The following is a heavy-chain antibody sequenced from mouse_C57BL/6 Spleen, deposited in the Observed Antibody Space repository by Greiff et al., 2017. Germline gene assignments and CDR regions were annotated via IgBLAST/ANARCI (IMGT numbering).Heavy chain of an antibody. V-gene: IGHV3-6*01. J-gene: IGHJ4*01. CDR2: ISYDGSN. Sequence: EVKVEESGPGLVKPSQSLSLTCSVTGYSITSGYYWNWIRQFPGNKLEWMGYISYDGSNNYNPSLKNRISITRDTSKNQFFLKLNSVTTEDTATYYCANYYGSSYAMDYWGQGTSVTVSS. D-gene: IGHD1-1*01. CDR3: ANYYGSSYAMDY. CDR1: GYSITSGYY.